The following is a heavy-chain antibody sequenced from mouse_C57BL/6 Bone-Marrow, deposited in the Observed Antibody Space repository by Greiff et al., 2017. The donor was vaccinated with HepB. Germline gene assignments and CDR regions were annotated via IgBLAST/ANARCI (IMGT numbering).Heavy chain of an antibody. CDR1: GYTFTSYW. V-gene: IGHV1-69*01. CDR2: IDPSDSYT. J-gene: IGHJ2*01. Sequence: QVQLQQPGAELVMPGASVKLSCKASGYTFTSYWMPWVKQRPGQGLEWIGEIDPSDSYTNYNQKFKGKSTSTVDKSSSTAYMQLSSLTSEDSAVYYYARDYYGISYWGQGTTLTVSS. CDR3: ARDYYGISY. D-gene: IGHD1-1*01.